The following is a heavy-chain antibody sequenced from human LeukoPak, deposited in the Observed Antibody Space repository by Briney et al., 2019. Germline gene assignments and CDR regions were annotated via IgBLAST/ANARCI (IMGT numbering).Heavy chain of an antibody. CDR3: ARDPRQYSSGWYYFDY. D-gene: IGHD6-19*01. J-gene: IGHJ4*02. CDR2: VSRDGSIT. Sequence: PGGSLRLSCAASGFTFSSYAMHWVRQAPGMGLEWVAVVSRDGSITYYADSVKGRFTLSRDNSKDTLYLQMNSLRAEDTAVYYCARDPRQYSSGWYYFDYWGQGTLVTVSS. V-gene: IGHV3-30*14. CDR1: GFTFSSYA.